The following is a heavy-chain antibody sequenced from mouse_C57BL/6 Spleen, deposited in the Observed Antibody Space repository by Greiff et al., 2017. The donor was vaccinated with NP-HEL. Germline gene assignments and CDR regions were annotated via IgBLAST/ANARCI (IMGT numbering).Heavy chain of an antibody. V-gene: IGHV2-5*01. J-gene: IGHJ4*01. D-gene: IGHD2-4*01. CDR3: AKNRGDYDYYAMDY. CDR1: GFSLTSYG. Sequence: VQLQQSGPGLVQPSQSLSITCTVSGFSLTSYGVHWVRQSPGKGLEWLGVIWRGGSTDYNAAFMSRLSITKDNSKSQVFFKMNNLQADDTAIYYCAKNRGDYDYYAMDYWGQGTSVTVSS. CDR2: IWRGGST.